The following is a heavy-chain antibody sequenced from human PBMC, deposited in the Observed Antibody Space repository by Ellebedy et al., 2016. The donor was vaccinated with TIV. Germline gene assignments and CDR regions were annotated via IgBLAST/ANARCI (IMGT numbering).Heavy chain of an antibody. Sequence: AASVKVSCQASGYPFTNYYMHWVRQAPGQWLELMGIINTSGGSTSYAQKFQGRVTMTRDTSTSTVYMELSSLRSEDTAVEYCARDPRPYSSGWSRSDYWGQGTLVTVSS. CDR2: INTSGGST. D-gene: IGHD6-19*01. CDR1: GYPFTNYY. CDR3: ARDPRPYSSGWSRSDY. J-gene: IGHJ4*02. V-gene: IGHV1-46*01.